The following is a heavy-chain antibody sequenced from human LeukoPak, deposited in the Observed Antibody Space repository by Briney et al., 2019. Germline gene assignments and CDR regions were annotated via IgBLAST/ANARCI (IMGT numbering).Heavy chain of an antibody. J-gene: IGHJ4*02. D-gene: IGHD1-26*01. Sequence: GGSLRLSCAASGFTFSNAWMSWVRQAPGKGLEWVGRIKSKTDGGTTDYAAPVKGRFTISRDDSKNTLYLQMNSLKTEDTAVYYCTTDRISGSYYGGGYWGQGTLVTVSS. CDR3: TTDRISGSYYGGGY. CDR1: GFTFSNAW. V-gene: IGHV3-15*01. CDR2: IKSKTDGGTT.